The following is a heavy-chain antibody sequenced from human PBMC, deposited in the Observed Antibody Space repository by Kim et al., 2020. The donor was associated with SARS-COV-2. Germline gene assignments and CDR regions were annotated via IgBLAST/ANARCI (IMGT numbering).Heavy chain of an antibody. CDR3: ARDYGIYYYHSSTQSDAFDI. J-gene: IGHJ3*02. V-gene: IGHV3-33*01. Sequence: GGSLRLSCAASGFTFSSYGMHWVRQAPGKGLEWVAVIWYDGSNKYYADSVKGRFTISRDNSKNTLYLQMNSLRAEDTAVYYCARDYGIYYYHSSTQSDAFDIWGQGTMVTVSS. CDR1: GFTFSSYG. CDR2: IWYDGSNK. D-gene: IGHD3-22*01.